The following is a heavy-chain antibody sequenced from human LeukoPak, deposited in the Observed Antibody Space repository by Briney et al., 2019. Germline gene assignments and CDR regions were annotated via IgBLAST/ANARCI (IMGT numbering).Heavy chain of an antibody. CDR3: ARDGVFTVSYYYYYMDV. J-gene: IGHJ6*03. CDR1: GYTFTSYY. Sequence: GASVKVSCKASGYTFTSYYMHWVRQAPGQGLEWMGIINPSGGSTSYAQKFQGRVTMTRDTSTSTVYMELSSLRSEDTAVYYCARDGVFTVSYYYYYMDVWGKGTTVTISS. V-gene: IGHV1-46*01. CDR2: INPSGGST. D-gene: IGHD3-3*01.